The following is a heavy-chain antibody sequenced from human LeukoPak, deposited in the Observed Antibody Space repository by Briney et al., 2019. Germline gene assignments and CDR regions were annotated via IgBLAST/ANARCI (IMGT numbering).Heavy chain of an antibody. CDR2: IYYSGST. CDR3: ARHRRKIWFGELDQGDY. V-gene: IGHV4-59*08. D-gene: IGHD3-10*01. Sequence: SETLSLTCTVSGGSISSYYWSWIRQPPGKGLEWIWYIYYSGSTNYNPSLKSRVTISVDTSKNQFSLKLSSVTAADTAVYYCARHRRKIWFGELDQGDYWGQGTLVTVSS. J-gene: IGHJ4*02. CDR1: GGSISSYY.